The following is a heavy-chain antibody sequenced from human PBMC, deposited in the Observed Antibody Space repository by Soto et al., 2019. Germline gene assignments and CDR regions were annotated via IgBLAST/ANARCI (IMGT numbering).Heavy chain of an antibody. D-gene: IGHD2-21*01. V-gene: IGHV3-30*18. CDR1: GFTFSTYG. Sequence: QVQLVESGGGVVQPGRSLRLSCAASGFTFSTYGIHWVRQAPGKGLEWVSFISYDGSSKYHADSVRGRFTISRDNSKNTVYLQLNSLRAEDTAVYYCAKDVVRLGAGGHCFDYWGQGTLVTVSS. CDR2: ISYDGSSK. CDR3: AKDVVRLGAGGHCFDY. J-gene: IGHJ4*02.